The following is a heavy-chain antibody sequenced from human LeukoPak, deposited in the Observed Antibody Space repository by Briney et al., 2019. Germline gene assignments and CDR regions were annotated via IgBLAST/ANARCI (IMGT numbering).Heavy chain of an antibody. CDR2: ISGGGGNT. D-gene: IGHD5-12*01. CDR1: GFTFSSYA. V-gene: IGHV3-23*01. J-gene: IGHJ3*02. CDR3: ARSPSSGRAVFDI. Sequence: GGSLRLSCAASGFTFSSYAMNWVRQAPGMGLEWVSAISGGGGNTYYAGSVKGRFTISRDNSENTLFLQMDSLRAEDTAVYYCARSPSSGRAVFDIWGQGTMVTVSS.